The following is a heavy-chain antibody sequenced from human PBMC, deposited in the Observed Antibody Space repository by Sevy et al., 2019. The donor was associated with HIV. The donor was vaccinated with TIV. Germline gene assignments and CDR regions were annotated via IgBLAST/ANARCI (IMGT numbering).Heavy chain of an antibody. CDR2: IWYDGSNK. J-gene: IGHJ6*02. CDR1: GFTFTKYG. CDR3: AKVLHIVVVPAAIDYYYGMDV. D-gene: IGHD2-2*01. V-gene: IGHV3-30*02. Sequence: GGSLRLSCAASGFTFTKYGLHWVRQAPGKGLEWVAVIWYDGSNKYYTDSVKGRLTISRDNSKNTLYLQMNSLRAEDTAVYFCAKVLHIVVVPAAIDYYYGMDVWGQGTTVTVSS.